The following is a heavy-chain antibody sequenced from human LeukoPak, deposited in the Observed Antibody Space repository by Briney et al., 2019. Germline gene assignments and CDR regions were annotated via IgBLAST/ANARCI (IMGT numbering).Heavy chain of an antibody. J-gene: IGHJ5*02. CDR1: GGSISSSSYY. Sequence: PSETLSLTCTVSGGSISSSSYYWGWIRQPPGKGLEWIGSIYTSGSTNYNPSLKSRVTMSVDTSKNQFSLKLSSVTAADTAVYYCARTIVPGWFDPWGQGTLVTVSS. V-gene: IGHV4-39*07. CDR2: IYTSGST. CDR3: ARTIVPGWFDP. D-gene: IGHD2-2*01.